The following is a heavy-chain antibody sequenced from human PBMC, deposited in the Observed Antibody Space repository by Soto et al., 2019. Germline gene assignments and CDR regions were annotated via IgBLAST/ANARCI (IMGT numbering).Heavy chain of an antibody. D-gene: IGHD4-4*01. CDR3: ARDIANSNKYYFDY. CDR2: ISYSGIT. J-gene: IGHJ4*02. Sequence: KTSETLSLTCTVSGVSISSGDYYWSWMGQPPGKGLEWIGYISYSGITYYNPSLESRVTISVDTSKNQFSLKLSSVTAADTAVYYCARDIANSNKYYFDYWGQGTLVTVSS. CDR1: GVSISSGDYY. V-gene: IGHV4-30-4*02.